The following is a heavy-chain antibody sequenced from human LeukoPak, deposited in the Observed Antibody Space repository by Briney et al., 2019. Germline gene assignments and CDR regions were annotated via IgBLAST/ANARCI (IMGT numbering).Heavy chain of an antibody. CDR1: GYTFTGYY. V-gene: IGHV1-18*04. Sequence: GASVKVSCKASGYTFTGYYMHWVRQAPGLGLEWMGWISTYNGNTNYAQNLQGRVTMTTDTSTSTAYMELRSLRSDDTAVYYCARDFTGGNYFNDYWGQGTLVTVSS. D-gene: IGHD1-26*01. CDR2: ISTYNGNT. J-gene: IGHJ4*02. CDR3: ARDFTGGNYFNDY.